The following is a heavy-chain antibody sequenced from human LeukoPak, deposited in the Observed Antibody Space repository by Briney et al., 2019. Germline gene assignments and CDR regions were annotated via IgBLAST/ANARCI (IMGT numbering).Heavy chain of an antibody. D-gene: IGHD2-15*01. Sequence: GGSPRLSCAASGFTFSSYEMNWVRQAPGKGLEWVSYISSSGSTIYYADSVKGRFTISRDNSKNTLFLQMNSLRAEDTAIYYCTKAPIVSCSGAFCYPFDSWGQGTLVTVSS. J-gene: IGHJ4*02. CDR2: ISSSGSTI. V-gene: IGHV3-48*03. CDR3: TKAPIVSCSGAFCYPFDS. CDR1: GFTFSSYE.